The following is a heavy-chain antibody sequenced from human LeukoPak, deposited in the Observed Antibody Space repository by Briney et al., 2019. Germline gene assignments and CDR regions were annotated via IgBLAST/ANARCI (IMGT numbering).Heavy chain of an antibody. CDR3: ARDFRFLEDY. D-gene: IGHD3-3*01. Sequence: KPGGSLRLSCTASGFTFFTYSMNWVRQAPGKGLEWVSSISSSSSYIYYADSVKGRFTISRDNAKNSLYLQMNSLRAEDTAVYYCARDFRFLEDYWGQGTLVTVSS. V-gene: IGHV3-21*06. CDR2: ISSSSSYI. CDR1: GFTFFTYS. J-gene: IGHJ4*02.